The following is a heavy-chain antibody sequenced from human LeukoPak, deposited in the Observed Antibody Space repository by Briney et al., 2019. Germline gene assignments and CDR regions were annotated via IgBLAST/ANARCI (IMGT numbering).Heavy chain of an antibody. D-gene: IGHD6-19*01. Sequence: GGSLRLSCAASGFTFSSYGMNWVRQAPGKGLEWVSAISGSGGNTYYADSVKGRFTISRDNAKNSLYLQMNSLRAEDTAVYYCARVSSGWYGDPYYFDYWGQGTLVTVSS. CDR1: GFTFSSYG. J-gene: IGHJ4*02. V-gene: IGHV3-23*01. CDR2: ISGSGGNT. CDR3: ARVSSGWYGDPYYFDY.